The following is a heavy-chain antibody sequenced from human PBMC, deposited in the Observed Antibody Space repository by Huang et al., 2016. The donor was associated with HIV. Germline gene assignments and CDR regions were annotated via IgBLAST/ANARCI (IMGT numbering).Heavy chain of an antibody. V-gene: IGHV4-34*01. CDR3: ARLPTPSYYDTWSLSSVEEDFFYFNMDL. Sequence: QVRLEQWGEGVVKPSETLSLTCAVYGASFGSYFWSWIRQSPVKGLQWIWAIKPGGPSNANPVFQSRVIMSVDTPKNQFSLSLRTMTAADAAIYYCARLPTPSYYDTWSLSSVEEDFFYFNMDLWGQGTPVIVSS. CDR1: GASFGSYF. D-gene: IGHD3-3*01. J-gene: IGHJ6*03. CDR2: IKPGGPS.